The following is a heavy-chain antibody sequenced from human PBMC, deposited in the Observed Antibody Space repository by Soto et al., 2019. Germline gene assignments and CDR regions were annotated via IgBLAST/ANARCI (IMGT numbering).Heavy chain of an antibody. CDR2: INHSGST. CDR3: ARSPPRSLYYYGMDV. Sequence: GTLSLTCAVYGGSFSGYYWSWIRQPPGKGLEWIGEINHSGSTNYNPSLKSRVTISVDTSKNQFSLKLSSVTAADTAVYYCARSPPRSLYYYGMDVWGQGTTVTVSS. V-gene: IGHV4-34*01. CDR1: GGSFSGYY. J-gene: IGHJ6*02.